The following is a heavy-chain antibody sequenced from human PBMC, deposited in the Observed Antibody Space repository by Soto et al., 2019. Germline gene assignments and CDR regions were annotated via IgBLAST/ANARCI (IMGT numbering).Heavy chain of an antibody. CDR1: GGTFSSYA. CDR2: IIPIFGTA. V-gene: IGHV1-69*06. D-gene: IGHD2-8*01. J-gene: IGHJ6*02. Sequence: QVQLVQSGAEVKKPGSSVKVSCKASGGTFSSYAISWVRQAPGQGLEWMGGIIPIFGTANYAQKFQGRVKITADKSTSTAYMELSSLRSEDTAVYYCARSEYCTNGVCYTEVDYYYGMDVWGQGTTVTVSS. CDR3: ARSEYCTNGVCYTEVDYYYGMDV.